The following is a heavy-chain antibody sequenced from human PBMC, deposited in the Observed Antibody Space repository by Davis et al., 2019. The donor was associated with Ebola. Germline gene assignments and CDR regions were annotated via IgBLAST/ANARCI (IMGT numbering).Heavy chain of an antibody. V-gene: IGHV4-34*01. D-gene: IGHD3-22*01. CDR1: AGSFSGYY. CDR2: INHSGST. J-gene: IGHJ4*02. Sequence: SETLSLTCAVYAGSFSGYYWSWIRQPPGKGLEWIGEINHSGSTNYNPSLKSRVTISVDTSKNQFSLKLSSVTAADTAVYYCARPSYYYDSSGYYGYWGQGTLVTVSS. CDR3: ARPSYYYDSSGYYGY.